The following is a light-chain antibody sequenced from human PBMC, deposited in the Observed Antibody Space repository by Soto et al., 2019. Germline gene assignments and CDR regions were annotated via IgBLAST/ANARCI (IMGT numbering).Light chain of an antibody. V-gene: IGKV1-5*01. CDR1: QSASNW. J-gene: IGKJ1*01. Sequence: DIQMTQSPSTLSASVGERVTITCRASQSASNWLAWYQQKPGKAPKLLIYDVSSLESGVPSRFSGSGSGTEFILTISSLQPDDFATYYCQQYDSYSWTFDQGTKVEMK. CDR3: QQYDSYSWT. CDR2: DVS.